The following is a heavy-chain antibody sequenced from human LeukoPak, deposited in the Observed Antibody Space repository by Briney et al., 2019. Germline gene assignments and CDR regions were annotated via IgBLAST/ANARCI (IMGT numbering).Heavy chain of an antibody. D-gene: IGHD3-16*01. CDR2: INAKGDTI. CDR3: ASAYGGLLDY. V-gene: IGHV3-48*03. CDR1: GFTFSSYE. Sequence: GGSLRLSCAASGFTFSSYEMNWVRQAPGKGLEWISYINAKGDTIYYANSVRGRFTISRENARNSVYLQMNSLRAEDTAFYYCASAYGGLLDYWGQGTLVTVSS. J-gene: IGHJ4*02.